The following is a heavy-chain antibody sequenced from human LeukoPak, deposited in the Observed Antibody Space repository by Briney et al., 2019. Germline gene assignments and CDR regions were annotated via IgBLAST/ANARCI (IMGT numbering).Heavy chain of an antibody. D-gene: IGHD1-26*01. CDR2: IYSSGST. V-gene: IGHV4-4*07. Sequence: SETLSLTCTVSGDSINNFYWNWIRQPAGKALEWIGRIYSSGSTHYNPSLKSRVTMSIDTSKSKFSLKLTSVTAADTAVYYCARDPFRSSFDSWGQGTLVTVSS. CDR1: GDSINNFY. CDR3: ARDPFRSSFDS. J-gene: IGHJ4*02.